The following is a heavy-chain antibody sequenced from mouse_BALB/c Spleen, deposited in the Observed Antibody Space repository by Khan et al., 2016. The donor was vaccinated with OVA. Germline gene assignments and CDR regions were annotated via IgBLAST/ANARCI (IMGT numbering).Heavy chain of an antibody. CDR2: IIYTGYT. D-gene: IGHD2-14*01. CDR1: GDSITTGY. Sequence: EVQLQESGPSLVKPSQTLSLTCSVTGDSITTGYWNWLRKFPGNKLEYMGYIIYTGYTYYNPSLKSRISITRHTSNNQYYLQLNSVTDEDTATSYCARSTYRYAFVYWGQGTLVTVSA. J-gene: IGHJ3*01. CDR3: ARSTYRYAFVY. V-gene: IGHV3-8*02.